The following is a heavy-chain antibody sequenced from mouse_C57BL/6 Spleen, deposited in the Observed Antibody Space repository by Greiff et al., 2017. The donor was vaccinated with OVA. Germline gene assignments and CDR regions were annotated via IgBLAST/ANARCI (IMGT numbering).Heavy chain of an antibody. CDR1: GFNIKDDY. Sequence: VQLQQSGAELVRPGASVKLSCTASGFNIKDDYMHWVKQRPEQGLEWIGWIEPENGDTEYASKFQGKATITADTSSNTAYLQLSSLTAEDTAVYYCAGDDYPPFAYWGQGTLVTVSA. D-gene: IGHD2-4*01. J-gene: IGHJ3*01. CDR3: AGDDYPPFAY. CDR2: IEPENGDT. V-gene: IGHV14-4*01.